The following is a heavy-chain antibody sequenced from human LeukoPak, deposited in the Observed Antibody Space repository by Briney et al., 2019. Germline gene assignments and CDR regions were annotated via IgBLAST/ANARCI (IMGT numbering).Heavy chain of an antibody. J-gene: IGHJ4*02. V-gene: IGHV1-18*01. Sequence: ASVKVSCTASGYTFTSYGISWVRQAPGQGLEWMGWISAYNGNTNYAQKLQGRVTMTTDTSTSTAYMELRSLRSDDTAVYYCARGMLAYDSSGYSSLFGYWGQGTLVTVSS. D-gene: IGHD3-22*01. CDR2: ISAYNGNT. CDR1: GYTFTSYG. CDR3: ARGMLAYDSSGYSSLFGY.